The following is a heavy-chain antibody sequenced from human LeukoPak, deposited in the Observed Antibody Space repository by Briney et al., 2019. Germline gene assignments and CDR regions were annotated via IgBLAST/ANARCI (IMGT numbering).Heavy chain of an antibody. CDR1: GGSFSGYY. V-gene: IGHV4-34*01. CDR3: AIGLGYCSSTSCYFPRAMDV. D-gene: IGHD2-2*01. CDR2: INHSGST. Sequence: PSETLSLTCAVYGGSFSGYYWSWIRQPPGKGLEWIGEINHSGSTNYNPSLKSRVTISVDTSKNQFSLKLSSVTAADTAVYYCAIGLGYCSSTSCYFPRAMDVWGKGTTVTVSS. J-gene: IGHJ6*04.